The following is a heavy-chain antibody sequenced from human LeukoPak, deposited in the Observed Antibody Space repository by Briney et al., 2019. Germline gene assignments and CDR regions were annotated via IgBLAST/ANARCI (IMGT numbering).Heavy chain of an antibody. V-gene: IGHV4-34*01. J-gene: IGHJ6*02. CDR2: INHSGST. D-gene: IGHD2-2*02. Sequence: SETLSLTCAVYGGSFSGYYWSWVRQPPGKGLEWVGEINHSGSTNYNPSLKRRVTISVDTSKNQFSLKLSSVNAADTAVYYCASRSIAYCSSTSCYKAHYYYYGMDVWGQGTTVTVSS. CDR3: ASRSIAYCSSTSCYKAHYYYYGMDV. CDR1: GGSFSGYY.